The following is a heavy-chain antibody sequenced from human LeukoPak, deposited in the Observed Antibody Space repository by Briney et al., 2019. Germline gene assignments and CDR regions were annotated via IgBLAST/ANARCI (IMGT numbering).Heavy chain of an antibody. Sequence: SETLSLTCTVSGDSIRSYYWSWIRQPPGKGLEWIGFIYYSGSTNYNPSLKSRVTISVDTSKNQHSLILSSVTAADTAVYYCARLSVVAAINYYYGMDVWGQGTTVTVSS. D-gene: IGHD2-15*01. CDR3: ARLSVVAAINYYYGMDV. CDR1: GDSIRSYY. J-gene: IGHJ6*02. V-gene: IGHV4-59*08. CDR2: IYYSGST.